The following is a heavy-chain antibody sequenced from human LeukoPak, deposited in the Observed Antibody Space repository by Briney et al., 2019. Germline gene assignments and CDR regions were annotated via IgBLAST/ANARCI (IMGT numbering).Heavy chain of an antibody. J-gene: IGHJ3*02. CDR3: ARDPPVVVVPAAHNDAFDI. CDR2: ISAYNGNT. V-gene: IGHV1-18*01. D-gene: IGHD2-2*01. CDR1: GYTFTSYG. Sequence: GASVKVSCKASGYTFTSYGISWVRQAPGQGLEWMGWISAYNGNTNYAQKLQGRVTMTTDTSTSTAYMELRSLRSDDTAVYYCARDPPVVVVPAAHNDAFDIWGQGTMVTVSS.